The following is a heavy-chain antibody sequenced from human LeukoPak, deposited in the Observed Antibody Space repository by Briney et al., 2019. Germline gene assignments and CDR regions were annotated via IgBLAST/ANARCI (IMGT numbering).Heavy chain of an antibody. CDR2: IYYSGST. Sequence: SETLSLTCTVSGGSISSYYWSWIRQPPGKGLEWIGYIYYSGSTNYNPSLKGRVTISVDTSKNQFSLKLSSVTAADTAVYYCARSASPYSSSSDYYYFDYWGQGTLVTVSS. V-gene: IGHV4-59*01. J-gene: IGHJ4*02. CDR1: GGSISSYY. D-gene: IGHD6-13*01. CDR3: ARSASPYSSSSDYYYFDY.